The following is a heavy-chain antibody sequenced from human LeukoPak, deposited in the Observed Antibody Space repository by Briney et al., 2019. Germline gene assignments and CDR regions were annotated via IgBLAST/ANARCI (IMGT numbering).Heavy chain of an antibody. CDR2: ISGSGGST. CDR3: ARVGYSLPLEPTQNWFDP. CDR1: GFTFSSYA. D-gene: IGHD6-13*01. Sequence: HTGGSVRLFCAASGFTFSSYAMSWVRQAPGKGLEWVSAISGSGGSTYYADSVKGRFTISRDNGKNTLYLQMNSLRAEDTAVYYCARVGYSLPLEPTQNWFDPWGQGTLVTVSS. V-gene: IGHV3-23*01. J-gene: IGHJ5*02.